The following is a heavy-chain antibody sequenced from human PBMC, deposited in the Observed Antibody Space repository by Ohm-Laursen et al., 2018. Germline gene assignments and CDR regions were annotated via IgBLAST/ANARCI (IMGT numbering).Heavy chain of an antibody. CDR1: GFSFLTSW. Sequence: SLRLSCSAAGFSFLTSWMTWVRQAPGKGLEWVANIKPDGSEKHYVGSVRGRFTLSRDNAKNLVYLQMSSLRAEDTAVYYCATSANYAWRDWGQGTLVTVSS. CDR2: IKPDGSEK. J-gene: IGHJ4*02. D-gene: IGHD4/OR15-4a*01. V-gene: IGHV3-7*01. CDR3: ATSANYAWRD.